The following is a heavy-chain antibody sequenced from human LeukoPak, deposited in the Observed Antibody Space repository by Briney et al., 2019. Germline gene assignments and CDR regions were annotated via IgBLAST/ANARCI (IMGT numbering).Heavy chain of an antibody. V-gene: IGHV3-23*01. CDR2: ISGSGGST. CDR1: GFTVSSNY. D-gene: IGHD3-10*01. Sequence: GGSLRLSCAASGFTVSSNYMGWVRQAPGKGLEWVSAISGSGGSTYYADSVKGRFTISRDNSKNTLYLQMNSLRAEDTAVYYCAKDSRITMVRGSHFDYWGQGTLVTVSS. J-gene: IGHJ4*02. CDR3: AKDSRITMVRGSHFDY.